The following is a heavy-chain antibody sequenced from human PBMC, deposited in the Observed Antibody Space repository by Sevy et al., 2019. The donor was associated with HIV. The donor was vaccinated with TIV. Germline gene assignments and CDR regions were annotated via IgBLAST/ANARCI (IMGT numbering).Heavy chain of an antibody. D-gene: IGHD4-17*01. CDR3: VRGPGDPPRYFDY. J-gene: IGHJ4*02. CDR2: ISSSSSYI. CDR1: GFTFSSYS. V-gene: IGHV3-21*01. Sequence: GGSLRLSCAASGFTFSSYSMNWVRQAPGKGLEWVSSISSSSSYIYYADSVKGRFTISRDNAKNSLYLQMNSLRAEDTAVYYCVRGPGDPPRYFDYWGQGTLVTVSS.